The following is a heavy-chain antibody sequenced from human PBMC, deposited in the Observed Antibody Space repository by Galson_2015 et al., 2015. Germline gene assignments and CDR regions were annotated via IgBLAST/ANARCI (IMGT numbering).Heavy chain of an antibody. CDR3: ARQATPDTNFYYYYGMDV. CDR1: GSSFPSYW. V-gene: IGHV5-10-1*01. CDR2: IDPSDSYT. J-gene: IGHJ6*02. D-gene: IGHD1-26*01. Sequence: QSGAEVKKPGESLRISCKGSGSSFPSYWISWVRQMPGKGLEWMGRIDPSDSYTNYSPSFQGHVTISADKSISTAYLQWSSLKASDTAMYYCARQATPDTNFYYYYGMDVWGQGTTVTVSS.